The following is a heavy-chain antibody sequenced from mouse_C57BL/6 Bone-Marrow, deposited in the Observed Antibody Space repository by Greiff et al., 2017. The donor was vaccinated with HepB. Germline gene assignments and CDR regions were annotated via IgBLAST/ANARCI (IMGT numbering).Heavy chain of an antibody. D-gene: IGHD2-1*01. CDR2: ISDGGSYT. Sequence: EVQLVESGGGLVKPGGSLKLSCAASGFTFSSYAMSWVRQTPEKRLGWVATISDGGSYTYYPDNVKGRFTISRDNAKNNLYLQMSHLKSEDTAMYYCARDREGNWAMDYWGQGTSVTVSS. V-gene: IGHV5-4*01. J-gene: IGHJ4*01. CDR3: ARDREGNWAMDY. CDR1: GFTFSSYA.